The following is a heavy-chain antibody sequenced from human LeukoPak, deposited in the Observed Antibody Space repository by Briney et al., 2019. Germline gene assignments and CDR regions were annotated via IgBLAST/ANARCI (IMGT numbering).Heavy chain of an antibody. D-gene: IGHD3-10*01. CDR3: AREDPVLLWFGESDY. V-gene: IGHV4-38-2*02. J-gene: IGHJ4*02. Sequence: SETQSLTCTVSGYSISSGYYWGWIRQPPGKGLEWIGSIYHSGSTYYNPSLKSRVTISVDTSKNQFSLKLSSVTAADTAVYYCAREDPVLLWFGESDYWGQGTLVTVSS. CDR2: IYHSGST. CDR1: GYSISSGYY.